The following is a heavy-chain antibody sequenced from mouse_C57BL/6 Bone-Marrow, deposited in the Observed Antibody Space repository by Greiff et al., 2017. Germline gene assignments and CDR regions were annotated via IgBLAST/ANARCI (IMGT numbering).Heavy chain of an antibody. CDR2: INPYNGGT. CDR1: GYTFTDYY. V-gene: IGHV1-19*01. Sequence: EVKLMESGPVLVKPGASVKMSCKASGYTFTDYYMNWVKQSHGKSLEWIGDINPYNGGTSYNQKFKGKATLTVDKSSSTAYMELNSLTSEDSAVYYCARPLHDYWGQGTTLTVSS. CDR3: ARPLHDY. J-gene: IGHJ2*01.